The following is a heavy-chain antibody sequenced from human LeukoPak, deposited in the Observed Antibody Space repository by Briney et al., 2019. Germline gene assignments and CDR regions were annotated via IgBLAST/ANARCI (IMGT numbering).Heavy chain of an antibody. D-gene: IGHD2-2*01. J-gene: IGHJ5*02. CDR3: ARAVLSTQYNWFDP. CDR2: IYYSGST. V-gene: IGHV4-59*12. CDR1: GGSISSYY. Sequence: SETLSLTCTVSGGSISSYYWSWIRQPPGKGLEWIGYIYYSGSTYYNPSLKSRVTISVDTSKNQFSLKLSSVTAADTAVYYCARAVLSTQYNWFDPWGQGTLVTVSS.